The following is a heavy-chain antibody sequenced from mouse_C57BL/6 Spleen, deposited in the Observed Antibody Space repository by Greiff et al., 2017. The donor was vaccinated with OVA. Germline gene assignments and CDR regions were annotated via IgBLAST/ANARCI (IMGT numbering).Heavy chain of an antibody. CDR3: ARQDFYGNTPFDV. D-gene: IGHD2-1*01. CDR2: ISNGGGST. CDR1: GFTFSDYY. Sequence: DVKLVESGGGLVQPGGSLKLSCAASGFTFSDYYMYWVRQTPEKRLEWVAYISNGGGSTYYPDTVKGRVTISRDNAKNTRYLQMSRLKSEDTAMYYCARQDFYGNTPFDVWGTGTTVTVSS. V-gene: IGHV5-12*01. J-gene: IGHJ1*03.